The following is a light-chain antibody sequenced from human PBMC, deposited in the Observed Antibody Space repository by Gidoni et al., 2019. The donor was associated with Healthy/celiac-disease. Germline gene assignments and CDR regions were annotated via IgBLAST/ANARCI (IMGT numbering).Light chain of an antibody. CDR3: QQNGSSQWT. Sequence: EIVLTQSPGTLSLSPGERATLSCRASQSVSSNYFACYQQTPGQPPRLLFDGASSTATSTPGMFSSSAGRADSTLTISRLHPDVVVVYYYQQNGSSQWTFGQGTKVEIK. CDR1: QSVSSNY. V-gene: IGKV3-20*01. J-gene: IGKJ1*01. CDR2: GAS.